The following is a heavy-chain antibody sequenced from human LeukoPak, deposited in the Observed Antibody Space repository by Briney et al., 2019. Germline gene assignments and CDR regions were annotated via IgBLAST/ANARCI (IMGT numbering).Heavy chain of an antibody. CDR3: TAVRGHYDSSGYSGY. CDR2: ISSSGSTI. J-gene: IGHJ4*02. Sequence: GGSLRLSCAASGFTFSDYYMSWIRQAPGKGLGWVSYISSSGSTIYYADFVKGRCTISRDNAQNSLYLQMNSLRAEDTAVYYCTAVRGHYDSSGYSGYWGQGTLVTVSS. D-gene: IGHD3-22*01. CDR1: GFTFSDYY. V-gene: IGHV3-11*04.